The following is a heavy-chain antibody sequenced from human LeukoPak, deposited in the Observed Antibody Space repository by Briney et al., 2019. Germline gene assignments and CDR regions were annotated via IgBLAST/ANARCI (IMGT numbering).Heavy chain of an antibody. Sequence: SETLSLTCTVSGGSISSSSYYWGWIRQPAGKGLEWIGRIYTSGSTNYNPSLKSRVTMSVDTSKNQFSLKLSSVTAADTAVYYCARLTSVGATTSAFDIWGQGTMVTVSS. J-gene: IGHJ3*02. V-gene: IGHV4-61*02. D-gene: IGHD1-26*01. CDR3: ARLTSVGATTSAFDI. CDR1: GGSISSSSYY. CDR2: IYTSGST.